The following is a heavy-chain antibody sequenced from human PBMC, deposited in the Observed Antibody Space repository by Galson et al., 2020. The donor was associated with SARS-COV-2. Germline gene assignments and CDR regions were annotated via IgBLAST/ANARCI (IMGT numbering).Heavy chain of an antibody. CDR1: GFTFSSYA. Sequence: QLGEYLKITCAASGFTFSSYAMHWVRQAPGKGLAWVAVISYDGSNKYYADSVKGRFTISRDNSKNTLYLQMNSLRAEDTAVYYCARGNDLNAFDIWGQGTMVTVSS. V-gene: IGHV3-30*04. J-gene: IGHJ3*02. CDR2: ISYDGSNK. CDR3: ARGNDLNAFDI.